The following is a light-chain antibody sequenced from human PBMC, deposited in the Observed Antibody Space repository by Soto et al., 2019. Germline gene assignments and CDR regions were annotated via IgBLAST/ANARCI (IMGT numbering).Light chain of an antibody. J-gene: IGKJ1*01. CDR1: RDISNS. CDR2: GAS. V-gene: IGKV1-12*01. CDR3: QQTSAFPRT. Sequence: DIQMTQPSSSVSASVGVRQTITSRASRDISNSLAWYQQTPGKAPKLLLRGASSLHRGVPSRFSGGGAGTEFTLTISSLQPEDFATYYCQQTSAFPRTFGQGTKVDIK.